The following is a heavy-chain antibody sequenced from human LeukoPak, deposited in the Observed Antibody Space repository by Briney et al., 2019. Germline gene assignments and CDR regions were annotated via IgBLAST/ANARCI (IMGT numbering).Heavy chain of an antibody. CDR2: ISYDGSNK. V-gene: IGHV3-30*03. J-gene: IGHJ2*01. D-gene: IGHD2-2*02. Sequence: GGSLRLSCAASGFTFSSYGMHWVRQAPGKGLEWVAVISYDGSNKYYADSVKGRFTISRDNAKNSLYLQMNSLRAEDTAVYYCARFRGYCSSTSCYTRYFDLWGRGTLVTVSS. CDR1: GFTFSSYG. CDR3: ARFRGYCSSTSCYTRYFDL.